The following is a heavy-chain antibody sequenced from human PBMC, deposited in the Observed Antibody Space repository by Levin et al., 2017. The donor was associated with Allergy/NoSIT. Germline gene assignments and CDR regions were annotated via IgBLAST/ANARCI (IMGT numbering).Heavy chain of an antibody. D-gene: IGHD5-12*01. J-gene: IGHJ4*02. Sequence: PGGSLRLSCTVSGGSISSNIHYWAWVRQPPGRGLEWIGSIHYSGSTYYTPSLKTRVTISVDTSNNQFSLKLSSMTAADTAVDYCNCEVAGGASGDWGQGTLVSVSS. CDR3: NCEVAGGASGD. CDR1: GGSISSNIHY. CDR2: IHYSGST. V-gene: IGHV4-39*01.